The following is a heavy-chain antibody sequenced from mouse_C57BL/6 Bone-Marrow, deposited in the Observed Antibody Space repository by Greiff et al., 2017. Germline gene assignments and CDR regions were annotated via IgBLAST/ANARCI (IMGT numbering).Heavy chain of an antibody. V-gene: IGHV2-5*01. Sequence: VQLQESGPGLVQPSQSLSITCTVSGFSLTSYGVHWVRQSPGKGLEWLGVIWRGGSTDYNAAFMSRLSITKDNSKGQVFFKMNSLQADDTAIYXCAKKRYDYHYAMDYWGQGTSVTVSS. CDR2: IWRGGST. D-gene: IGHD2-4*01. CDR1: GFSLTSYG. CDR3: AKKRYDYHYAMDY. J-gene: IGHJ4*01.